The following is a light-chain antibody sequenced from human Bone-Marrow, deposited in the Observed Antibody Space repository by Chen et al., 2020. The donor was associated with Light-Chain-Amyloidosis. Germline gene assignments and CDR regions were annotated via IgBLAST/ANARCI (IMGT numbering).Light chain of an antibody. CDR1: ALAKQY. J-gene: IGLJ2*01. CDR2: QDS. V-gene: IGLV3-25*03. CDR3: QSADISNVV. Sequence: SFELTQPPSVSVSPGQTARITCSGDALAKQYAYWFQQRPGRAPILLIYQDSERPSGIPERFSGSSSGTTVTLTITGVQAEDEADYFCQSADISNVVFGGGTKLTVL.